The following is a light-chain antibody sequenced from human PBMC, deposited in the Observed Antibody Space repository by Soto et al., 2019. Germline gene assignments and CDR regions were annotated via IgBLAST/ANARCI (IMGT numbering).Light chain of an antibody. CDR1: QSISSW. V-gene: IGKV1-5*01. J-gene: IGKJ1*01. CDR2: DAS. CDR3: QQYNSYWT. Sequence: DIQMTQSPSTLSTSVGDRVTLTCRAGQSISSWLAWYQPKPGKAPKLRIYDASSLESGVPSRFSGRGSGTEFTLTISSMQPDDFATYYCQQYNSYWTFGQGTKVDIK.